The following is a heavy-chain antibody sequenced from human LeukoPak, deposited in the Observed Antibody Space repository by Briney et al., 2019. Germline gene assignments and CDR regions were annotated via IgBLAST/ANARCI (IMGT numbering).Heavy chain of an antibody. Sequence: PGGSLRLSCAASGFTFSSYGMHWVRQAPGKGLEWVAVISYDGSNKYYADSVKGRFTVSRDSGKRSVYLHMNSLRAEDTAMYYCARGESSYCSGGCYFASWGQGTLVTISS. CDR1: GFTFSSYG. V-gene: IGHV3-30*03. J-gene: IGHJ5*01. D-gene: IGHD2-21*02. CDR2: ISYDGSNK. CDR3: ARGESSYCSGGCYFAS.